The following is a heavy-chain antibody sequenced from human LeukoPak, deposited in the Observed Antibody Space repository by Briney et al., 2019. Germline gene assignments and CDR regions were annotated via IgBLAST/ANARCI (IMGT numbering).Heavy chain of an antibody. CDR2: IKQDGSEK. V-gene: IGHV3-7*01. J-gene: IGHJ4*02. CDR1: GFTFSSYW. CDR3: AREVRLRFLEWLSNNYFDY. D-gene: IGHD3-3*01. Sequence: GGSLRLSCAASGFTFSSYWMSWVRQAPGKGLEWVANIKQDGSEKYYVDSVKGRFTISRDNAKNSLYLQINSLRAEDTAVYYCAREVRLRFLEWLSNNYFDYWGQGTLVTVFS.